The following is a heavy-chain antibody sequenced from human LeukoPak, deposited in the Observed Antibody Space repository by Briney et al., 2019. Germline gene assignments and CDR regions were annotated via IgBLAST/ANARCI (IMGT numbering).Heavy chain of an antibody. J-gene: IGHJ4*02. CDR2: IYHSGST. CDR3: ARGGSSGWDETPLDY. V-gene: IGHV4-30-2*01. Sequence: PSETLSLTCAVSGGSISSGGYSWSWIRQPPGKGPEWIGYIYHSGSTYYNPSLKSLVTISVDTSKNQFSLKLSSVTAADTAVYYCARGGSSGWDETPLDYWGQGTLVTVSS. D-gene: IGHD6-19*01. CDR1: GGSISSGGYS.